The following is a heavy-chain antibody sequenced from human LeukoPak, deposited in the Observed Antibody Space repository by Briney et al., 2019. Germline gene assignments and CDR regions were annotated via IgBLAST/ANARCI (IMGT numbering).Heavy chain of an antibody. D-gene: IGHD3-3*01. J-gene: IGHJ4*02. CDR3: ARVAGPYYDFWSGPNFDY. CDR2: ISSSSSYI. CDR1: GFTFSSYS. Sequence: GGSLRPSCAASGFTFSSYSMNWVRQAPGKGLEWVSSISSSSSYIYYADSVKGRFTISRDNAKNSLYLQMNSLRAEDTAVYYCARVAGPYYDFWSGPNFDYWGQGTLVTVSS. V-gene: IGHV3-21*01.